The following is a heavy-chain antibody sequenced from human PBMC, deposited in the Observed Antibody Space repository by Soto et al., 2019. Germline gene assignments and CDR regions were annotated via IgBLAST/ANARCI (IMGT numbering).Heavy chain of an antibody. CDR1: GYTFTSDY. Sequence: QVQLVQSGAEVMQPGASVKVSCKASGYTFTSDYIQWVRQAPGQGLEWMGIINPSGGSTNYAQKFQGRVTMTRDTSTSTVYMELSSLRSEDTAIYYCSRGYPPRDQLGNLPGAFWGQGTLVTVSS. J-gene: IGHJ4*02. V-gene: IGHV1-46*03. CDR3: SRGYPPRDQLGNLPGAF. CDR2: INPSGGST. D-gene: IGHD1-1*01.